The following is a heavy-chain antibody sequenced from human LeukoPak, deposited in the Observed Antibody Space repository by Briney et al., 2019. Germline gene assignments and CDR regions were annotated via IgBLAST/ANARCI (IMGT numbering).Heavy chain of an antibody. CDR3: ARVPLTRVTTMGRHAFDI. V-gene: IGHV4-34*01. CDR2: INHSGST. CDR1: GGSFSGYY. D-gene: IGHD4-17*01. J-gene: IGHJ3*02. Sequence: SETLSLTCAVYGGSFSGYYWSWLRQPPGKGLEWIGEINHSGSTNYNPSLKSRVTISVDTPKNQFSLKLSSVTAADTAVYYCARVPLTRVTTMGRHAFDIWGQGTMVTVSS.